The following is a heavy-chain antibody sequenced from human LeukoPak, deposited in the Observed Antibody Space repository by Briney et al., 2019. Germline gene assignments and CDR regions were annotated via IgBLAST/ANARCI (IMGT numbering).Heavy chain of an antibody. J-gene: IGHJ4*02. CDR1: GFSFSTHW. CDR3: VREGYIYGFHHGDYFDY. CDR2: IKQDGSEK. V-gene: IGHV3-7*01. Sequence: GGSLRLSCAASGFSFSTHWMSWVRQAPGKGLEWVANIKQDGSEKFYADSVKGRFTISRDNAQNSLSLQMSSLRVEDTAVYYCVREGYIYGFHHGDYFDYWGQGTLVTVSS. D-gene: IGHD5-18*01.